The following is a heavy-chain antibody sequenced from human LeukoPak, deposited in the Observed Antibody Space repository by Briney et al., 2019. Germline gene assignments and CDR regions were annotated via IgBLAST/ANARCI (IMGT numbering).Heavy chain of an antibody. V-gene: IGHV4-59*01. D-gene: IGHD3-9*01. CDR1: GGSISSYY. CDR2: IYYSGST. CDR3: ARVLRYFDWLPYNWFDP. Sequence: PSETLPLTCTVSGGSISSYYWSWIRQPPGKGLEWIGYIYYSGSTNYNPSLKSRVTISVDTSKNQFSLKLSSVTAADTAVYYCARVLRYFDWLPYNWFDPWGQGTLVTVSS. J-gene: IGHJ5*02.